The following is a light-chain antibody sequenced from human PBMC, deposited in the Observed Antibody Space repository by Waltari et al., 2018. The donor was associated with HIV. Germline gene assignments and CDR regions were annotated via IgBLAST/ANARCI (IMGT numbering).Light chain of an antibody. Sequence: IVLTQSPGTLSLSPGERATLSCRASQSIGSNYLAWYQQKPGQAPRLLIYAESSRATGIPDRFSGSGSGTEFILTISRLEPGDFAVYFCQQYGSSQGTFGQGTKVEIK. J-gene: IGKJ1*01. CDR1: QSIGSNY. CDR2: AES. V-gene: IGKV3-20*01. CDR3: QQYGSSQGT.